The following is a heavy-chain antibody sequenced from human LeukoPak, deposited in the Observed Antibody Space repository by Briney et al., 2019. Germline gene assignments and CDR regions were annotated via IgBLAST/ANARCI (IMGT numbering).Heavy chain of an antibody. CDR2: VTTISTYI. Sequence: GGSLRLSCAASGFTFSSYTMNWVRQAPGKGLEWVSSVTTISTYITYSDSVKGRFTVSRDNAENSVYLQMNGLTVDDTAVYFCARVGYSSGYSGNYYDYWGQGTLGRRLL. V-gene: IGHV3-21*01. D-gene: IGHD2-8*02. CDR1: GFTFSSYT. CDR3: ARVGYSSGYSGNYYDY. J-gene: IGHJ4*02.